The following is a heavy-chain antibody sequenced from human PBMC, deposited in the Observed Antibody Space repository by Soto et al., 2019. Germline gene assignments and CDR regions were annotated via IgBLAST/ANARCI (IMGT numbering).Heavy chain of an antibody. D-gene: IGHD3-22*01. CDR3: ARDPGYDSSGYFVDY. J-gene: IGHJ4*02. CDR1: GGSASSGNYY. CDR2: LYYSGRL. V-gene: IGHV4-61*01. Sequence: PSETLSLTCTVSGGSASSGNYYWSWIRQPPGKGLEWIGYLYYSGRLNYNPSLRSRVTISPDTSKNQFSLRLSSVTAADTAVYYCARDPGYDSSGYFVDYWGQGILVT.